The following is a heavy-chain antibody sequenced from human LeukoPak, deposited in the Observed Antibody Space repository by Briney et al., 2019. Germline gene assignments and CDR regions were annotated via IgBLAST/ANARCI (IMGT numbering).Heavy chain of an antibody. J-gene: IGHJ4*02. CDR3: ARGLVGSTRGLIDY. CDR2: INHSGST. Sequence: SGTLSLTCAVYGGSFSGYYWSWIRQPPGKGLEWIGEINHSGSTNYIPSLKSRVIISVDTSKNQFSLRLSSVTAADTAVYYCARGLVGSTRGLIDYWGQGTLVTVSS. V-gene: IGHV4-34*01. CDR1: GGSFSGYY. D-gene: IGHD1-26*01.